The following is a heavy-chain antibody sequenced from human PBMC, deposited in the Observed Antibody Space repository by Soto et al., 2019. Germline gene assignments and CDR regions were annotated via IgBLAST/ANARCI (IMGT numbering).Heavy chain of an antibody. CDR3: ASSRGSPVPLDY. J-gene: IGHJ4*02. Sequence: SETQSLTSSVSGGSIDSRSYSWGWIRQPPGKGLEWIGTFYNSGSTYYNPSLKSRVTISVDRSKNQFSLKLSSVTAADTAVYYCASSRGSPVPLDYWGQGTLVTVSS. CDR2: FYNSGST. V-gene: IGHV4-39*07. D-gene: IGHD1-26*01. CDR1: GGSIDSRSYS.